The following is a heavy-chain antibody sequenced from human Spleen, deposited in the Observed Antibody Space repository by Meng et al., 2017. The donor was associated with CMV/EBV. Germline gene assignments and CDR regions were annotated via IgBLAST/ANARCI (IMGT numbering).Heavy chain of an antibody. CDR1: GFTFDDYA. J-gene: IGHJ6*02. D-gene: IGHD5-18*01. Sequence: GESLKISCAASGFTFDDYAMHWVRQAPGKGLEWVSLISWDGGSTYYADSVKGRFTISRDNSKNSLYLQMNSLRDEDTALYFCVRGHTYGDYYFYGMDVWGQGTTVTVSS. V-gene: IGHV3-43D*03. CDR2: ISWDGGST. CDR3: VRGHTYGDYYFYGMDV.